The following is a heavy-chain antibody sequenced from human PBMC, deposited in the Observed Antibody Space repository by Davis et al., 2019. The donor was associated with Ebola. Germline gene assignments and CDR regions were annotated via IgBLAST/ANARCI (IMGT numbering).Heavy chain of an antibody. D-gene: IGHD1-26*01. Sequence: GESLKISCAASGFTFSSYDMHWVRQAPGKGLEWVGRIKSKTDGETTDYAAPVKGRFTISRDDSKNTLYLQMNSLKTEDTAMYYCTTHSGSYRFDYWGQGTLVTVSS. CDR2: IKSKTDGETT. J-gene: IGHJ4*02. V-gene: IGHV3-15*07. CDR1: GFTFSSYD. CDR3: TTHSGSYRFDY.